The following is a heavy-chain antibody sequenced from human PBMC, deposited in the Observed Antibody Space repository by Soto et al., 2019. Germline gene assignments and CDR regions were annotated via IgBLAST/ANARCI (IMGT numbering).Heavy chain of an antibody. CDR3: VKNSGWFNT. Sequence: QVMKSGGGLIQPGGSLRLACTASGFPFSTTDMSWVRQAPGKGLEWVATIFGSGETTYYADSVRGRLTVSRDNFKNTVYLQMNILRADDTALYYCVKNSGWFNTWGQGALVIVSS. J-gene: IGHJ5*02. CDR1: GFPFSTTD. CDR2: IFGSGETT. D-gene: IGHD3-10*01. V-gene: IGHV3-23*01.